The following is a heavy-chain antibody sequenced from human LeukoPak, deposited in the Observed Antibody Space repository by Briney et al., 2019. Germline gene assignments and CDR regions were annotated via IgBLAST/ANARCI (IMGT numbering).Heavy chain of an antibody. CDR2: ISSSGSTI. CDR3: ARERDDYTNWYFDL. V-gene: IGHV3-11*01. Sequence: GGSLRLSCAASGFTFSDYYMSWIRQAPGKGLEWVSYISSSGSTIYYADSVKGRFTISRDNAKNSLYLQMNSLRAEDTAVYYCARERDDYTNWYFDLWGRGTLVTVSS. J-gene: IGHJ2*01. CDR1: GFTFSDYY. D-gene: IGHD4-11*01.